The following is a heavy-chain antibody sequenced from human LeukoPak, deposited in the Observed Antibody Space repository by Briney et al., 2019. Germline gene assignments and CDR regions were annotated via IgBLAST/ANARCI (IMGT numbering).Heavy chain of an antibody. J-gene: IGHJ3*02. CDR3: ASQWEDAFDI. CDR1: GGSISSYY. V-gene: IGHV4-59*01. CDR2: IYYSGST. Sequence: SETLSLTCTVSGGSISSYYWSWIRQPPGKGLEWIGYIYYSGSTNYNPSLKGRVTISVDTSKNQFSLKLSSVTAADTAVYYCASQWEDAFDIWGRGTMVTVSS. D-gene: IGHD1-26*01.